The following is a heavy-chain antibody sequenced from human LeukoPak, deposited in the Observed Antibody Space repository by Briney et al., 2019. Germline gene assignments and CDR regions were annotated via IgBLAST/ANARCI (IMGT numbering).Heavy chain of an antibody. CDR2: IYYSGST. D-gene: IGHD3-10*01. V-gene: IGHV4-59*11. CDR3: ARAQLLWFGEPTRRSWFDP. Sequence: PSETLSLTCTVSGGSISSHYWSWIRQPPGKGLEWIGYIYYSGSTNYNPSLKSRVTISVDTSKNQFSLKLSFVTAADTAVYYCARAQLLWFGEPTRRSWFDPWGQGTLVTVSS. CDR1: GGSISSHY. J-gene: IGHJ5*02.